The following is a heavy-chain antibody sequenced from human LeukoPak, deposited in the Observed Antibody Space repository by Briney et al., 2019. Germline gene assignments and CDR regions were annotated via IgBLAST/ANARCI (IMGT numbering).Heavy chain of an antibody. CDR2: ISGSGGNT. CDR1: GFTFSSHA. J-gene: IGHJ4*02. V-gene: IGHV3-23*01. D-gene: IGHD3-9*01. CDR3: AKDPILTGYYSTFDY. Sequence: GGSLRLSCAASGFTFSSHAMSWVRQAPGKGLEWVSAISGSGGNTYYADSVKGRFTISRDNSKNTLYLQMNSLRAEDTAVYYCAKDPILTGYYSTFDYWGQGTLITVSS.